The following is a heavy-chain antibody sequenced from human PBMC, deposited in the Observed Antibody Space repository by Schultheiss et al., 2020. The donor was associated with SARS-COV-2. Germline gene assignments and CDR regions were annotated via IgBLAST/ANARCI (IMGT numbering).Heavy chain of an antibody. J-gene: IGHJ5*02. D-gene: IGHD2-21*02. CDR2: ISGSGGST. V-gene: IGHV3-23*01. CDR1: GFTFSSYA. Sequence: GGSLRLSCAASGFTFSSYAMSWVRQAPGKGLEWVSAISGSGGSTYYADSVKGRFTISRDNSKNTLYLQMNSLRAEDTAVYYCAREPYCGGDCYSGWFDPWGQGTLVTVSS. CDR3: AREPYCGGDCYSGWFDP.